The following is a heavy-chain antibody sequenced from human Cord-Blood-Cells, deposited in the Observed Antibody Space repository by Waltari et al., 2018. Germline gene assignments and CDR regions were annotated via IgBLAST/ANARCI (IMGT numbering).Heavy chain of an antibody. V-gene: IGHV3-23*01. J-gene: IGHJ4*02. D-gene: IGHD6-13*01. CDR1: GFTFSSYA. Sequence: EVQLLESGGGLVQPGGSLRLSCAASGFTFSSYAMSWVRQAPGRGLEWVSAISGSGGSTYYADSVKGRFTISRDNSKNTLYLQMNSLRAEDTAVYYCAKRRYSSSWGIDYWGQGTLVTVSS. CDR3: AKRRYSSSWGIDY. CDR2: ISGSGGST.